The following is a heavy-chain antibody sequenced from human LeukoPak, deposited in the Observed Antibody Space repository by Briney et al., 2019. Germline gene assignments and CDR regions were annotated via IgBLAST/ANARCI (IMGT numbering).Heavy chain of an antibody. CDR3: ASRQGGYSGYDSTLLWYFDL. CDR1: GYTFTSYG. V-gene: IGHV1-18*01. Sequence: ASVKVSCKASGYTFTSYGISWVRQAPGQGLEWMGWISAYNGNTNYAQKLQGRVTMTTDTSTSTAYMELRSLRSDDTAVYYCASRQGGYSGYDSTLLWYFDLWGRGTLVTVSS. CDR2: ISAYNGNT. D-gene: IGHD5-12*01. J-gene: IGHJ2*01.